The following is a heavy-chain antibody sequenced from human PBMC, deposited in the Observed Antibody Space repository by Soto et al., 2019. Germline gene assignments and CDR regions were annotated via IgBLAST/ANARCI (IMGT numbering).Heavy chain of an antibody. CDR2: MNPNSGNT. CDR1: GYTFTSYD. CDR3: ARGRGSSWYSIPNYYYGMDV. V-gene: IGHV1-8*01. Sequence: ASVKVSCKASGYTFTSYDINWVRQATGQGLEWMGWMNPNSGNTGYAQKFQGRVTMTRNTSISTAYMELSSLRSEDTAVYYCARGRGSSWYSIPNYYYGMDVWGQGTTVTVSS. J-gene: IGHJ6*02. D-gene: IGHD6-13*01.